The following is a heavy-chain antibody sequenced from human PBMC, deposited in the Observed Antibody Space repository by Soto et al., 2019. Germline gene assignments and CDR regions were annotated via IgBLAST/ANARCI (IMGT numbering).Heavy chain of an antibody. D-gene: IGHD6-19*01. Sequence: GQSLKISYKRSGYNVNTYRISWMRQMPGKGLEWMGIIYPGDSNTRYSPSFQVQDTISTDKSISPAYLQWSSLMASERAICFCARGHGWVAYWGQGTLLSVSS. CDR3: ARGHGWVAY. CDR1: GYNVNTYR. CDR2: IYPGDSNT. V-gene: IGHV5-51*01. J-gene: IGHJ4*02.